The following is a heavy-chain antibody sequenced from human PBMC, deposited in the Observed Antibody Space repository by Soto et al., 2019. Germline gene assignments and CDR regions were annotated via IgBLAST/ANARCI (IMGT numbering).Heavy chain of an antibody. CDR2: VHSTGST. CDR1: GGSMSGYH. D-gene: IGHD3-10*01. Sequence: QVELQESGPRLVRPSETLYLTCTVSGGSMSGYHWSWVRQPAGKGLEWIGRVHSTGSTDYNPSVESRITVSLSTSEKQFSLKLRSVTAADTALYFCARDSVSLTLFDYWGQGILVTVSS. J-gene: IGHJ4*02. CDR3: ARDSVSLTLFDY. V-gene: IGHV4-4*07.